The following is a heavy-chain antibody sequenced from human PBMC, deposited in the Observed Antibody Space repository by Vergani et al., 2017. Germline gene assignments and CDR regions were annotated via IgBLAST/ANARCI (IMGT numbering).Heavy chain of an antibody. V-gene: IGHV4-59*01. CDR2: MYHSGST. CDR1: GGSMSGDN. D-gene: IGHD6-13*01. J-gene: IGHJ5*02. Sequence: QVRLQESGPGLLKLSETLSLTCSVSGGSMSGDNWSWIRQPPGKELEWIGYMYHSGSTNYNPSLETRVTISGDTSKNQFSLKLNSVTAADTAIYYCAGDTHSWQRADRWGQGLLVSVSS. CDR3: AGDTHSWQRADR.